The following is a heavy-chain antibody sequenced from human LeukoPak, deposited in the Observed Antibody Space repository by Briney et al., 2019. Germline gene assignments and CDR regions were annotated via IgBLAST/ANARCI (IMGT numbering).Heavy chain of an antibody. V-gene: IGHV4-30-4*01. D-gene: IGHD4-17*01. Sequence: SETLSLTCTVSGGSISSGDYYWSWIRQPPGKGLGWIGYIYYSGSTYYNPSLKSRVTISVDTSKNQFSLKLSSVTAADTAVYYCARDSQDGYYYYGMDVWGQGTTVTVSS. CDR1: GGSISSGDYY. CDR2: IYYSGST. J-gene: IGHJ6*02. CDR3: ARDSQDGYYYYGMDV.